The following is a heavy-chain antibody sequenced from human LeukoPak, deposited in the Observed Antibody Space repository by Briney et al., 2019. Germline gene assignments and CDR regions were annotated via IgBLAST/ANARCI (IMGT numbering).Heavy chain of an antibody. CDR3: ARDCFPKCSVGARTYFDY. CDR2: ISAYNGNT. Sequence: GASVTVSCTASGYTFTSYGISWVRQAPGQGLEWMGWISAYNGNTNYAQKLQGRVTMTTDTSTSTAYMELRSLRSDDTAVYYCARDCFPKCSVGARTYFDYWGQGTLVTVSS. CDR1: GYTFTSYG. V-gene: IGHV1-18*01. J-gene: IGHJ4*02. D-gene: IGHD1-26*01.